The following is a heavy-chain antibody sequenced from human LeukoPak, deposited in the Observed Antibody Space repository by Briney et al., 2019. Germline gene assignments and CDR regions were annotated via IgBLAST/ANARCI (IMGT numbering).Heavy chain of an antibody. V-gene: IGHV4-59*01. J-gene: IGHJ4*02. Sequence: PSETLSLTCTVSGGSISSYYWSWIRQPPGKGLEWIGYIYYSGSTNYNPSLKSRVTISVDTSKNQFSLKLSSVTAADTAVYYCASLYGSGSYYKSGLLDYWGQGTLVTVSS. CDR3: ASLYGSGSYYKSGLLDY. CDR2: IYYSGST. CDR1: GGSISSYY. D-gene: IGHD3-10*01.